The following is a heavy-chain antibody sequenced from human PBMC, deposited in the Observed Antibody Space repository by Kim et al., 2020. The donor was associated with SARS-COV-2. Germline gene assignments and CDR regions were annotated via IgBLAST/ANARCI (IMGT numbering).Heavy chain of an antibody. CDR1: GYSFSTQW. D-gene: IGHD4-17*01. J-gene: IGHJ4*02. CDR3: ARQNEDYGPFAY. CDR2: LNPADSDT. V-gene: IGHV5-51*01. Sequence: GESLKISCKGSGYSFSTQWIGWVRQMSGKGLEWMGILNPADSDTIYGPYFQGQVTSSADKSISTAYLQWSSLQASDPAIYYCARQNEDYGPFAYWVPGTLVTVSS.